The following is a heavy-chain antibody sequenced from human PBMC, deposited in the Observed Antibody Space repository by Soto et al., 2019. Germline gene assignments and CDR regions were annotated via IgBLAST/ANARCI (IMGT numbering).Heavy chain of an antibody. CDR2: IDGSGGTT. V-gene: IGHV3-23*01. CDR3: ARAYLGRLPRRADYYYAMDV. D-gene: IGHD1-26*01. Sequence: GGSLRLSCAASGFPFSSTDMTWVRQAPGKGLEWVSTIDGSGGTTYYADSVKGRFTISRDNSINTVFLQMNSLRADDTALYFCARAYLGRLPRRADYYYAMDVWGRGTTVTVSS. J-gene: IGHJ6*02. CDR1: GFPFSSTD.